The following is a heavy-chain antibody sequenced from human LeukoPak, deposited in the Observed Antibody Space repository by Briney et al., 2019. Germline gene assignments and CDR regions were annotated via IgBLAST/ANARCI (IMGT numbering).Heavy chain of an antibody. CDR2: IYYSGST. Sequence: SETLSLTCTVSGGSISSYYWSWIRQPPGKGLEWIGYIYYSGSTYYNPSLKSRVTISVDTSKNQFSLKLSSVTAADTAVYYCARDSYGDYVLLDYWGQGTLVTVSS. CDR3: ARDSYGDYVLLDY. V-gene: IGHV4-59*12. J-gene: IGHJ4*02. D-gene: IGHD4-17*01. CDR1: GGSISSYY.